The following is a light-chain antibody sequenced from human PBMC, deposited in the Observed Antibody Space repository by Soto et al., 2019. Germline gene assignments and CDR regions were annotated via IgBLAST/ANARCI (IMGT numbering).Light chain of an antibody. CDR1: QSVLYNSNNKNY. CDR2: LAS. V-gene: IGKV4-1*01. Sequence: DIVMTQSPDSLAVSLGERATINCKSSQSVLYNSNNKNYLAWYQQKPGQPPKLLIYLASTRESGVPDRFSGSGSRTDFTLTISSLQAEDVAVYYCQQYYNTPLFTFGPGTKVEIK. J-gene: IGKJ3*01. CDR3: QQYYNTPLFT.